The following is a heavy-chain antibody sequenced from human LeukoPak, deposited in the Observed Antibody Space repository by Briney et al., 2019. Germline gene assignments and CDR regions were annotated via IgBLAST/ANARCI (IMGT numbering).Heavy chain of an antibody. D-gene: IGHD6-13*01. J-gene: IGHJ4*02. CDR3: AYSSSWSSFDY. CDR2: IYSGGST. V-gene: IGHV3-53*01. CDR1: GFTVSSNY. Sequence: PGGSLRLSCAASGFTVSSNYMSWVRQAPGKGLEWVSVIYSGGSTYYADSVKGRFTISRDNSKNTLYLQMNSLRAEDTAVYYCAYSSSWSSFDYWGQGTLVTVSS.